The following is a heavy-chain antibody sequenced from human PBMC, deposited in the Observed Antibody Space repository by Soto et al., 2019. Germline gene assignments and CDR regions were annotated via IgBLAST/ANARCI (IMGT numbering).Heavy chain of an antibody. V-gene: IGHV4-59*08. CDR1: GGSISSYY. CDR2: IYYSGST. Sequence: SETLSLTCTVSGGSISSYYWSWIRQPPGKGLEWIGYIYYSGSTNYNPSLKSRVTISVDTSKNQFSLKLSSVTAADTAVYYCARHGCSITSCYAPIYYYYYMDVWGKGTTVTVSS. CDR3: ARHGCSITSCYAPIYYYYYMDV. J-gene: IGHJ6*03. D-gene: IGHD2-2*01.